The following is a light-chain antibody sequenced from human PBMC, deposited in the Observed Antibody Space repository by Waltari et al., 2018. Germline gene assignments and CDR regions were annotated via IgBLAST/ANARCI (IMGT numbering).Light chain of an antibody. CDR1: RSNIGAEV. J-gene: IGLJ3*02. CDR3: ATWDYSLDGQV. CDR2: SSN. Sequence: QSVLTQPPSASGTPGQRVTITCSGSRSNIGAEVVNWYQVLPGTAPKLLIYSSNQRPSGVPERFSGSKSGTSASLVISGLQSEDEAEYYCATWDYSLDGQVFGGGTKLTVL. V-gene: IGLV1-44*01.